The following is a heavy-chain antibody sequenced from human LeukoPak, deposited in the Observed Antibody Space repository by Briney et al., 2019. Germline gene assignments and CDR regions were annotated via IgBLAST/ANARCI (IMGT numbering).Heavy chain of an antibody. V-gene: IGHV1-69*05. CDR1: GGTFSSYA. Sequence: GASVKVSCKASGGTFSSYAISWVRQAPGQWLEWMGGIIPIFGTANYAQKFQGRVTITTDESTSTAYMELSSLRSEDTAVYYCARGVGYCSSTSCYNYYYYMDVWGKGTTVTVSS. CDR2: IIPIFGTA. CDR3: ARGVGYCSSTSCYNYYYYMDV. J-gene: IGHJ6*03. D-gene: IGHD2-2*02.